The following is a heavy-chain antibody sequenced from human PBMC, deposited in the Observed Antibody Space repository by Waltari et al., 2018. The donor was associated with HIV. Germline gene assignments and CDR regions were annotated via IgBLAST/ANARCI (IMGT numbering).Heavy chain of an antibody. V-gene: IGHV3-30*18. J-gene: IGHJ6*02. CDR3: AKDKDSTVTTIFYYYGMDV. CDR2: ISYEGSNK. CDR1: GLTFSSYG. D-gene: IGHD4-17*01. Sequence: QVQLVESGGGVVQPGRSLRLSCAASGLTFSSYGMHWVRQAPGKGLEWVAVISYEGSNKDYADSVKGRFTSSRDNSKNKLYLQMSSLRAEDTAVYYCAKDKDSTVTTIFYYYGMDVWGQGTTVTVSS.